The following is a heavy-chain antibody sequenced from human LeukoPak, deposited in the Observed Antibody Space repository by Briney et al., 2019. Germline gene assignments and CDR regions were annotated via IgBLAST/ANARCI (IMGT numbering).Heavy chain of an antibody. Sequence: GGSLRLSCTASGFIFRTYTMNWVLQAPGKGLEWVSYISSSSGNIYYADSMKGRFTISRDNTRNSLYLQMNSLRAEDTAVYYCASDLAGGRFDLWGQGTLVTVSS. J-gene: IGHJ5*02. CDR1: GFIFRTYT. CDR3: ASDLAGGRFDL. CDR2: ISSSSGNI. D-gene: IGHD3-16*01. V-gene: IGHV3-21*01.